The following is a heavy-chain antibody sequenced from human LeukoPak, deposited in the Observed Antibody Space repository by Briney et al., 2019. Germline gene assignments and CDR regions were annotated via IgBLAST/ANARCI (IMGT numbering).Heavy chain of an antibody. CDR1: GFTFSSYG. J-gene: IGHJ6*02. CDR2: ISYDGSNK. CDR3: AKDLYYGSAYYYGMDV. V-gene: IGHV3-30*18. Sequence: GRSLRLSCAASGFTFSSYGMHWVRQAPGKGLEWVAVISYDGSNKYYADSVKGRFTISRDNSKNTLYLQMNSLRAEDTAVYCCAKDLYYGSAYYYGMDVWGQGTTVTVSS. D-gene: IGHD3-10*01.